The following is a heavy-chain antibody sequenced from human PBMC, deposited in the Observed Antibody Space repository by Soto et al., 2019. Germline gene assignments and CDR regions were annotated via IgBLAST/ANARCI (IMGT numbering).Heavy chain of an antibody. CDR3: ARAPNDYESSGYRYYFDY. Sequence: SETLSLTCTVSGGSISGYFWTWIRQPPGKGLEWIGYIYYSGSTNYNPSLKSRVTISVDTSKNQFSLKLSSVTAADTAVYYCARAPNDYESSGYRYYFDYWGQGTLVTVSS. D-gene: IGHD3-22*01. V-gene: IGHV4-59*01. J-gene: IGHJ4*02. CDR1: GGSISGYF. CDR2: IYYSGST.